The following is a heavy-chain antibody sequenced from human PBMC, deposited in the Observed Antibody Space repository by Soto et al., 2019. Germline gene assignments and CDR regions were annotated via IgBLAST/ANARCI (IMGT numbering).Heavy chain of an antibody. CDR2: IYYSGSF. CDR3: ARSGHSHGLVCDS. J-gene: IGHJ5*01. V-gene: IGHV4-59*01. Sequence: QVQLQESGPGLVKPSETLSLTCDVSGGSITGYYWRWIRQSPGKGLEWIAYIYYSGSFNYNPSLKNRVTISGDTSKNQISLKLSSVTAADTAIYDCARSGHSHGLVCDSWGHGTLVTVST. D-gene: IGHD5-18*01. CDR1: GGSITGYY.